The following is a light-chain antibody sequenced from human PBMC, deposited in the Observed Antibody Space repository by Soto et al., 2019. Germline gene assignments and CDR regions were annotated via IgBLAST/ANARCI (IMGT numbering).Light chain of an antibody. J-gene: IGKJ3*01. V-gene: IGKV3-15*01. CDR2: DTS. Sequence: ERVMTQSPATLSVSPGERATLSCRASESVGSTLAWYQQKPGQAPRLLIHDTSIRAPGIPGRFIGSGSGTELTLTINGVQSEDSSVYYGRNHTDWPFVFGPGTKVDV. CDR1: ESVGST. CDR3: RNHTDWPFV.